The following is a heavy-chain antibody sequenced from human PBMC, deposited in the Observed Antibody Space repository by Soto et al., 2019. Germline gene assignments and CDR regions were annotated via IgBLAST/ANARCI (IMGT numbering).Heavy chain of an antibody. J-gene: IGHJ4*02. CDR1: GVSITSHY. CDR3: ASGFYDCEGYPNPHYY. V-gene: IGHV4-59*08. Sequence: SETLSLTCTVSGVSITSHYWSWIRQSPGKGLEWIAYMHHSGSTNYNPSLKSRVTVSIDTSKSQVSLRLSSVTAADTAVYYCASGFYDCEGYPNPHYYSGRGTLVLGSS. CDR2: MHHSGST. D-gene: IGHD5-12*01.